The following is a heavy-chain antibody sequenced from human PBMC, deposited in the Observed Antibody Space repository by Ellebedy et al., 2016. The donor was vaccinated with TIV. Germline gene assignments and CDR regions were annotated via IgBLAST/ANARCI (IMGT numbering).Heavy chain of an antibody. CDR2: ISNTGSRT. CDR3: AKGRGGGSDSSAPRYYFDY. D-gene: IGHD3-22*01. Sequence: GESLKISCAASGFTFNSYAMSWVRQAPGKGLERVSTISNTGSRTYYADSVEGRFIISRDNSKKTLYLQMNSLSAEDTAVYYCAKGRGGGSDSSAPRYYFDYWGLGTLVTVSS. V-gene: IGHV3-23*01. J-gene: IGHJ4*02. CDR1: GFTFNSYA.